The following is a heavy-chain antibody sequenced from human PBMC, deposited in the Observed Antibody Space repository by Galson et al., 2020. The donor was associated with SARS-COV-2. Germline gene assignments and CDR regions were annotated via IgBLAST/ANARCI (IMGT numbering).Heavy chain of an antibody. CDR3: ARRSVGGTFDY. CDR2: INYGGIT. D-gene: IGHD1-26*01. Sequence: SETLSLTCTVSGGSISSSRYHWGWIRQPPGKGLEWIGSINYGGITHYNPSLKSRATTSVDTSKDQFSLKLSSVTAADTAVYYCARRSVGGTFDYWGQGTLVTVSS. V-gene: IGHV4-39*01. J-gene: IGHJ4*02. CDR1: GGSISSSRYH.